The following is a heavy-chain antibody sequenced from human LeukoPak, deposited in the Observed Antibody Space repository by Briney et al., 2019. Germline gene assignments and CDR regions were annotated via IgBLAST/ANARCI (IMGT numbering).Heavy chain of an antibody. CDR3: ASKSVVPAAIPFDY. CDR2: INHSGST. D-gene: IGHD2-2*02. J-gene: IGHJ4*02. V-gene: IGHV4-34*01. CDR1: GGSFSGYY. Sequence: PSETLSLTCAVDGGSFSGYYWSWIRQPPGKGLEWIGEINHSGSTNYNPSLKSRVTISVDTSKNQFSLKLSSVTAADTAVYYCASKSVVPAAIPFDYWGQGTLVTVSS.